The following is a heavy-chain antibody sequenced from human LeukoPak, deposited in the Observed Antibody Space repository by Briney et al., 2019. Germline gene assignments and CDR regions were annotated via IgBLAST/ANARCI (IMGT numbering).Heavy chain of an antibody. CDR3: ARVALPNYYDSSGHFDY. CDR2: INPSGGST. J-gene: IGHJ4*02. CDR1: GYTFTSYY. D-gene: IGHD3-22*01. Sequence: ASVMVPCKASGYTFTSYYMHWVRQAPGQGLEWMGMINPSGGSTSYAQKFQGRVTMTRDTSTSTVYMELSSLRSEDTALYYCARVALPNYYDSSGHFDYWGQGTLVTVSS. V-gene: IGHV1-46*01.